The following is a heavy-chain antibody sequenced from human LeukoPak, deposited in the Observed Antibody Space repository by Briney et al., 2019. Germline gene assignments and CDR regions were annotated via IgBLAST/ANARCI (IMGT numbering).Heavy chain of an antibody. D-gene: IGHD6-13*01. CDR1: GFTFSSCA. J-gene: IGHJ1*01. V-gene: IGHV3-23*01. CDR3: AKDPGYSNSRPILFQH. Sequence: PGGSLRLSCAASGFTFSSCAMSWVRQAPGKGLEWVSAISGSGGGTYYADSVKGRFTISRDNSKNTLYLQMNSLRAEDTAVYYCAKDPGYSNSRPILFQHWGQGTLVTVSS. CDR2: ISGSGGGT.